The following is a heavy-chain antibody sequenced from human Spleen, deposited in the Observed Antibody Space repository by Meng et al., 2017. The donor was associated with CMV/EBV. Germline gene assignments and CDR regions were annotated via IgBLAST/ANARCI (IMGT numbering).Heavy chain of an antibody. CDR1: GYTFTGYY. J-gene: IGHJ5*02. CDR3: AREVIGRFGNWFDP. Sequence: QVELVQSGAEVKKPGASVKVSCKASGYTFTGYYMHWVRQAPGQGLEWMGWINPNSGGTNYAQKFQGRVTMTRDTSISTAYMELSSLRSEDTAVYYCAREVIGRFGNWFDPWGQGTLVTVSS. V-gene: IGHV1-2*02. CDR2: INPNSGGT. D-gene: IGHD2/OR15-2a*01.